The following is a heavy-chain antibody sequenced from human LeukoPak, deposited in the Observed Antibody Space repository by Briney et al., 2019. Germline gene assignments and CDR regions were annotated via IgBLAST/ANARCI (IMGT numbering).Heavy chain of an antibody. CDR1: GYTFTSYY. D-gene: IGHD3-10*01. J-gene: IGHJ6*03. CDR2: INPSGGST. V-gene: IGHV1-46*01. Sequence: ASVKVSCKASGYTFTSYYMHWVRQAPGQRLEWMGIINPSGGSTSYAQKFQGRVTMTRDTSTSTVYMELSSLRSEDTAVYYCARAKYYGSGRGGQYYMDVWGKGTTVTISS. CDR3: ARAKYYGSGRGGQYYMDV.